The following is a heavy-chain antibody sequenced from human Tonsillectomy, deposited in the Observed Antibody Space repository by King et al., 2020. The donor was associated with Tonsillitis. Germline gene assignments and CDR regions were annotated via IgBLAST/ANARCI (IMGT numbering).Heavy chain of an antibody. CDR1: VFTFSSCA. Sequence: VQLVESGGGLVQPGGSLRLSCAASVFTFSSCATTWVRQAPGMRLEWVSAISGSAGGTYYADSVKGRFTISRDNSKNTLYLQMNSLRAEDTAVYYCAKGWVEMDAWGQGTLVTVSS. D-gene: IGHD5-24*01. V-gene: IGHV3-23*04. CDR2: ISGSAGGT. J-gene: IGHJ4*02. CDR3: AKGWVEMDA.